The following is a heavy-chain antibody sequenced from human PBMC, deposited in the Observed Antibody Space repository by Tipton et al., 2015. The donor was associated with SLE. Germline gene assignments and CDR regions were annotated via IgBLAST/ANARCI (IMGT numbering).Heavy chain of an antibody. CDR2: ISYSGST. CDR3: ARLAPGYSSGWFDS. J-gene: IGHJ5*01. Sequence: TLSLTCTVSGGSISNYYWSWIRQPPGKGPEWIGFISYSGSTNYNPSLKSRVTISADTSKNEFSLNLTFMTAADTAVYYCARLAPGYSSGWFDSWGQGTLVTVSS. V-gene: IGHV4-59*08. CDR1: GGSISNYY. D-gene: IGHD6-19*01.